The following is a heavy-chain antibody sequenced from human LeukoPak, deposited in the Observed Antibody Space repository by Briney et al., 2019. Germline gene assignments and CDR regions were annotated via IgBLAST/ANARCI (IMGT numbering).Heavy chain of an antibody. CDR1: GFTFSSYA. CDR2: ISGSGGST. D-gene: IGHD3-22*01. Sequence: GGSLRLSCAASGFTFSSYAMSWVRQAPWKGLEWVSAISGSGGSTYYADSVKGRFTISRDNSKNTLYLQMNSLRAEDTAVYYCAKFSHEDYYDSSGYFYAFDYWGQGTLVTVSS. CDR3: AKFSHEDYYDSSGYFYAFDY. J-gene: IGHJ4*02. V-gene: IGHV3-23*01.